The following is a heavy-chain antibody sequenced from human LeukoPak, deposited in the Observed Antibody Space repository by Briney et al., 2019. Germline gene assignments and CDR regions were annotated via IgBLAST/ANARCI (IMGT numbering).Heavy chain of an antibody. CDR2: INPSGGST. CDR3: ARDFGGGCTNSVCYKDYYYYYMDV. V-gene: IGHV1-46*01. D-gene: IGHD2-8*01. CDR1: GYTFTSYY. Sequence: GASVKVSCKASGYTFTSYYMHWVRQAPGQGLEWMGIINPSGGSTSYAQKFQGRVTITADKSTSTAYMELSSLRSEDTAVYYCARDFGGGCTNSVCYKDYYYYYMDVWGKGTTVTVSS. J-gene: IGHJ6*03.